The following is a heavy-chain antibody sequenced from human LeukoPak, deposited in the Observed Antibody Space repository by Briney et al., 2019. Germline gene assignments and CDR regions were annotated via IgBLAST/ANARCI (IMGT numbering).Heavy chain of an antibody. D-gene: IGHD6-19*01. V-gene: IGHV4-59*01. J-gene: IGHJ5*02. CDR3: ARDQDSSGWYTSGGWFDP. CDR1: GGSISSYY. CDR2: IYYSGST. Sequence: PSETLSLTCTVSGGSISSYYWSWIRQPPGKGLEWSGYIYYSGSTNYNPSLKSRVTISVDTSKNQFSLKLSSVTAADTAVYYCARDQDSSGWYTSGGWFDPWGQGTLVTVSS.